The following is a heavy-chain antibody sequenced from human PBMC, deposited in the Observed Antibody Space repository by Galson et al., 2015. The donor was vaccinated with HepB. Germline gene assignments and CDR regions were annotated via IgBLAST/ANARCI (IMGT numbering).Heavy chain of an antibody. V-gene: IGHV3-49*03. Sequence: SLRLSCAASGFTFGDYAVSWFRQAPGKGLVWIGFIRTKGYGGTTEYAASVKGRFTISRDDSKSIAYLQMDSLKTEDTAVYYCTRAAGRDYLYYDNSGFSLPEYWGQGTLVTVSS. J-gene: IGHJ4*02. CDR2: IRTKGYGGTT. CDR3: TRAAGRDYLYYDNSGFSLPEY. CDR1: GFTFGDYA. D-gene: IGHD3-22*01.